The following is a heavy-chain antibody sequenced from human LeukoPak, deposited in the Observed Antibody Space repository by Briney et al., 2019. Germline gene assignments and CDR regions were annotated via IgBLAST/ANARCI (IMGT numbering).Heavy chain of an antibody. CDR2: IWADGAP. Sequence: PSETLSLTCTVSGGSISSGNYYWNWIRQPAGKGLEWIGRIWADGAPTYRPSLKSRVTISVDTSKNQFSLRLSSVTAADTAVYYCARGRDSRGYQFMGFDSWGQGTLVTVSS. J-gene: IGHJ4*02. D-gene: IGHD3-22*01. V-gene: IGHV4-61*02. CDR1: GGSISSGNYY. CDR3: ARGRDSRGYQFMGFDS.